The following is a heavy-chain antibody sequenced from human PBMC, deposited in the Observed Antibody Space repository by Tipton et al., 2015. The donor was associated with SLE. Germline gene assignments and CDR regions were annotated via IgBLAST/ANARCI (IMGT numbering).Heavy chain of an antibody. CDR2: INHSGST. V-gene: IGHV4-34*01. D-gene: IGHD3-22*01. CDR3: ARHMIVVGPDFDY. J-gene: IGHJ4*02. Sequence: TLSLTCAVYGGSFSGYYWSWIRQPPGKGLEWIGEINHSGSTNYNPSLKSRVTISVDTSKNQFSLKLSSVTAADTAVYYCARHMIVVGPDFDYWGQGTLVTASS. CDR1: GGSFSGYY.